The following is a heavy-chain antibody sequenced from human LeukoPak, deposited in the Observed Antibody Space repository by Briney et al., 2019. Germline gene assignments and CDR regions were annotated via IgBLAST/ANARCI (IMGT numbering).Heavy chain of an antibody. D-gene: IGHD4-17*01. V-gene: IGHV4-30-2*01. CDR1: GGSISSGGYS. CDR2: IYHSGST. CDR3: AGVHDYGDYVRAFDI. Sequence: PSETLSLTCAVSGGSISSGGYSWSWIRQPPGKGLEWIGYIYHSGSTYYNPSLKSRVTISVDRSKNQFSLKLSSVTAADTAVYYCAGVHDYGDYVRAFDIWGQGTMVTVSS. J-gene: IGHJ3*02.